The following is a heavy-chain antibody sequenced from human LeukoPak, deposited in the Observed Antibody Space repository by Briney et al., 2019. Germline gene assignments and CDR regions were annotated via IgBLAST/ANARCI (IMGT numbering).Heavy chain of an antibody. CDR2: INPNSGGT. D-gene: IGHD2/OR15-2a*01. J-gene: IGHJ4*02. V-gene: IGHV1-2*02. CDR3: ARVSEYYYFDY. Sequence: ASVKVSCKASGYTFTGYFMHWVRQAPGQGPEWMGWINPNSGGTIYAQKFQGRVIMTRDTSISTAYMELSRLRSDDTAVYYCARVSEYYYFDYWGQGTLVTVSS. CDR1: GYTFTGYF.